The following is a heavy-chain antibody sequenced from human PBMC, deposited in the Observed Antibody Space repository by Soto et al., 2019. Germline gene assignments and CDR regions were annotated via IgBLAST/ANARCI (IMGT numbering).Heavy chain of an antibody. CDR2: ISSSSSTI. D-gene: IGHD6-13*01. CDR1: GFTFSSYS. J-gene: IGHJ5*02. Sequence: EVQLVESGGGLVQPGGSLRLSCAASGFTFSSYSMNWVRQAPGKGLEWVSYISSSSSTIYYADSVKGRFTISRDNAKNSLYLQMNSLGAEDTAVYYCARHPERIAEIGWFDPWGQGTLVTVSS. V-gene: IGHV3-48*01. CDR3: ARHPERIAEIGWFDP.